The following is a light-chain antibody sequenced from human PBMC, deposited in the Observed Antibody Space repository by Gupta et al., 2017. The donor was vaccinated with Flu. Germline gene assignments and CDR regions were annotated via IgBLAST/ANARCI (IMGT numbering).Light chain of an antibody. CDR1: SNDVGGSNR. CDR3: SSHAGRVTWV. V-gene: IGLV2-11*01. Sequence: HSAPPQPRPVSGSPGQSVTTSCTGSSNDVGGSNRVSWYQQRPGKAPKLILYDVTERPSGVPDRFSGSKSGNTASLTISGLQADDEADYYCSSHAGRVTWVFGTGTTVTVL. CDR2: DVT. J-gene: IGLJ1*01.